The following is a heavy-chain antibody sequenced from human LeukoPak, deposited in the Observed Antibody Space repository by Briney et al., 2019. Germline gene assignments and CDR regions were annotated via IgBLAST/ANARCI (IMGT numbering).Heavy chain of an antibody. V-gene: IGHV1-18*01. CDR1: GYTFTSYG. CDR3: ARRSGSGSYLYYFDY. Sequence: ASVKVSCKASGYTFTSYGISWVRQAPGQGLEWMGWISAYNGNTNYAQKLQGRVTMTTDTSTSTAYMELRSLRSDDTAVYYCARRSGSGSYLYYFDYWGQGTLVTVSS. D-gene: IGHD3-10*01. CDR2: ISAYNGNT. J-gene: IGHJ4*02.